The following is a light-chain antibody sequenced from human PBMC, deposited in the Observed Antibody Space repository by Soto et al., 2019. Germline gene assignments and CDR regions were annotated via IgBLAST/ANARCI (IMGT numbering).Light chain of an antibody. V-gene: IGKV1-39*01. CDR3: QQSYSIPPT. CDR2: AGS. Sequence: DIQMTQSPSSLSASVGDRVTITCRASQSIRSYLNWYQQKPGKAPKLLLYAGSSLQSGVPSRFSGSESGTDFTLIINSRHPEDCATYYCQQSYSIPPTFGQGTRLEIK. CDR1: QSIRSY. J-gene: IGKJ5*01.